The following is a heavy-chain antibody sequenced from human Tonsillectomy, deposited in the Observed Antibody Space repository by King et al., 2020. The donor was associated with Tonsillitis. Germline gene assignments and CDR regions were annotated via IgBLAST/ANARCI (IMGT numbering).Heavy chain of an antibody. Sequence: VQSGGSLRLSCAASGFTFSSYDMHWVRQATGGGLEWVSAIGSAGDTYYPGSVKGRFTISRDNAKNFLYLQMNSLRAGDTAVYYCAREKVGQLLYDYWGQGTLVTVST. CDR3: AREKVGQLLYDY. CDR1: GFTFSSYD. D-gene: IGHD2-2*01. CDR2: IGSAGDT. V-gene: IGHV3-13*01. J-gene: IGHJ4*02.